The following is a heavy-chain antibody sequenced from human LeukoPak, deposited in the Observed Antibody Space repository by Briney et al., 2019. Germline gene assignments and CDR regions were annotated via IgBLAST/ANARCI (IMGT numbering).Heavy chain of an antibody. D-gene: IGHD3-22*01. CDR2: VHATGTT. Sequence: SDALSLTCSVSGASISLYYWSWVRQSAGKQPEWIGRVHATGTTNYNPSLRSRVSLSVDTFKKQFSLKLNSVTAADTAVYYCARVLGSSGYAGDWRFDLWGRGTLVTVSS. CDR3: ARVLGSSGYAGDWRFDL. V-gene: IGHV4-4*07. J-gene: IGHJ2*01. CDR1: GASISLYY.